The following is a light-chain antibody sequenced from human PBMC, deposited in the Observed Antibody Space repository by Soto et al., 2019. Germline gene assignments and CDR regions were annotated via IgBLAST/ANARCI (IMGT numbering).Light chain of an antibody. CDR1: QCVSNY. Sequence: DIQMTQSPSSLSASVGDRVTITCRASQCVSNYLAWYQQKPGKIPKLLIYAASTLQSGVPSRFSGSGSGTDFTLTISSLQPEDVATYYCQKYSSAPLTFGGGTKVEIK. V-gene: IGKV1-27*01. CDR2: AAS. CDR3: QKYSSAPLT. J-gene: IGKJ4*01.